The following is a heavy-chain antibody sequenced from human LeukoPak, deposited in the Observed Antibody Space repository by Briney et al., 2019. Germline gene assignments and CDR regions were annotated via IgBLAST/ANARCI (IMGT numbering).Heavy chain of an antibody. D-gene: IGHD4-23*01. Sequence: GGSLRLSCAASGFTFDDYAMHWVRQAPGKGLEWVSGIIWNTGSVGYADSVKGRFTISRDNSKNTLYLQMNSLRAEDTAVYYCAKEDGNLGVYWGQGTLVTVSS. CDR1: GFTFDDYA. CDR3: AKEDGNLGVY. J-gene: IGHJ4*02. V-gene: IGHV3-9*01. CDR2: IIWNTGSV.